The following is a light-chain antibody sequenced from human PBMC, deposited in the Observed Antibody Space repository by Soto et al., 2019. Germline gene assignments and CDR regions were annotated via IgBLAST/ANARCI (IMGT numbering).Light chain of an antibody. J-gene: IGKJ4*01. CDR2: GAS. CDR1: QSVSSSY. V-gene: IGKV3-20*01. CDR3: QQYGSSLLT. Sequence: EIVLTQSPGTLSLSPGERATLSCRASQSVSSSYLAWYQQKPGQAPRLLIYGASSRATGIPDRFSGRGSGTDFTLTISRLEPEDFAVDYCQQYGSSLLTFGGGTKVQIK.